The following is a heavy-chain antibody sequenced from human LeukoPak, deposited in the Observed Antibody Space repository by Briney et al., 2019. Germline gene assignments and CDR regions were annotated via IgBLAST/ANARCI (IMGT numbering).Heavy chain of an antibody. Sequence: ASETLSLTCTVSGYSISSGYYWGWIRQPPGKGLEWIGSIYHSGSTYYNPSLKSRVTISVDTSKNQFSLKLSSVTAADTAVYYCARDLPRRDYYYYYGMDVWGQGTTVTVSS. CDR2: IYHSGST. J-gene: IGHJ6*02. D-gene: IGHD1-14*01. CDR3: ARDLPRRDYYYYYGMDV. CDR1: GYSISSGYY. V-gene: IGHV4-38-2*02.